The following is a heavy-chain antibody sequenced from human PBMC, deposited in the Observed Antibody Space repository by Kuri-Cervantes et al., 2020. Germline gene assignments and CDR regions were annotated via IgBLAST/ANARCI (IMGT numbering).Heavy chain of an antibody. CDR1: GFTFSDYW. CDR2: IHADGITT. J-gene: IGHJ4*02. CDR3: ARDSSRPL. Sequence: GESLKISCAASGFTFSDYWMHWVRQAPGKGLVWVSHIHADGITTSYADSVRGRFTISRDNAKNAMYLQMNSLRAEDTAVYYCARDSSRPLWGQGTLVTVSS. V-gene: IGHV3-74*01.